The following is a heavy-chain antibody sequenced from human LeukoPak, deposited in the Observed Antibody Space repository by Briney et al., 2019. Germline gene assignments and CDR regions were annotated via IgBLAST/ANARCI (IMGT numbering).Heavy chain of an antibody. CDR3: APDGAGFAA. CDR2: INIGGTNT. CDR1: GFTCNDYY. D-gene: IGHD5-24*01. J-gene: IGHJ5*02. V-gene: IGHV3-11*04. Sequence: GSLRRSCAASGFTCNDYYMSWIRHAPGKGLEGLSYINIGGTNTHYEYSVKVRFTMSRANAKKYMELESKNLRDADTAEEDCAPDGAGFAACGQGVLVTVSS.